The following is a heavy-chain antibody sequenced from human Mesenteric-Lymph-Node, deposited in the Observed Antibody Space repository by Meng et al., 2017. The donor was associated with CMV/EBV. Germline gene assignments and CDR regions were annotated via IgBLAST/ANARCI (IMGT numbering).Heavy chain of an antibody. Sequence: SETLSLTCTVSGGSVSSRSYYWSWIRQPPGKELEWIGYIYYTGSTIYNPSLKSRVTMSVDTSKNPFSLRLSSVTAADTAVYYCARNLYSYGSNWFDPWGQGTLVTVSS. J-gene: IGHJ5*02. D-gene: IGHD5-18*01. CDR2: IYYTGST. CDR3: ARNLYSYGSNWFDP. CDR1: GGSVSSRSYY. V-gene: IGHV4-61*01.